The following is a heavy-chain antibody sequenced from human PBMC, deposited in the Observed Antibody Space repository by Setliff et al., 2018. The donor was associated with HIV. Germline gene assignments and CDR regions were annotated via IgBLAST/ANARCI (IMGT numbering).Heavy chain of an antibody. D-gene: IGHD1-1*01. Sequence: SETLSLTCTVSGGSMSRFYWTWIRQPPGKGLEWIGFVYSTGSINYSPSFRGRLTISLDTSENQFSLHLTSVTAADTAVYYCARAEGDAYNSLPYFDSW. CDR3: ARAEGDAYNSLPYFDS. J-gene: IGHJ4*01. CDR1: GGSMSRFY. CDR2: VYSTGSI. V-gene: IGHV4-59*01.